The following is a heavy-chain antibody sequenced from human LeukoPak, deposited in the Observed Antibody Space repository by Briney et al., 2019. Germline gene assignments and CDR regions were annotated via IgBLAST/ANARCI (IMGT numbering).Heavy chain of an antibody. CDR1: GFTFSSYA. V-gene: IGHV3-23*01. D-gene: IGHD2-21*02. J-gene: IGHJ4*02. CDR3: AKESAYCGSDCRSLSDY. Sequence: GGSLRLSCAASGFTFSSYAMSWVRQAPGKGLEWVSVISGSGGSTYYADSVKGRFTISRDNSKNTLYLQMNSLRAEDTAVYYCAKESAYCGSDCRSLSDYWGREPWSPSPQ. CDR2: ISGSGGST.